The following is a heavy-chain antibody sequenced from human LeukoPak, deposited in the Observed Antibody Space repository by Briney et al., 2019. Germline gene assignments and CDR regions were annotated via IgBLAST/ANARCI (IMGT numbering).Heavy chain of an antibody. CDR1: GGTFSSYT. V-gene: IGHV1-69*02. J-gene: IGHJ4*01. Sequence: SVKVSCKASGGTFSSYTISWVRQAPGQGLEWMGRIVPILGIANYAQKFQGRVTITADKSTSTAYMELSSLRSEDTAVYYCALTTYYDSSGYYPYYFDHWGHGTLVTVSS. CDR2: IVPILGIA. CDR3: ALTTYYDSSGYYPYYFDH. D-gene: IGHD3-22*01.